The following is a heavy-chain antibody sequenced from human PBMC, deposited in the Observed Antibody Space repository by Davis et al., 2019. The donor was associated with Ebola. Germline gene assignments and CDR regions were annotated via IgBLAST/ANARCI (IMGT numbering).Heavy chain of an antibody. CDR2: ISWNSGSI. V-gene: IGHV3-9*01. Sequence: GGSLRLSCAASGFTFSSYWMHWVRQAPGKGLEWVSGISWNSGSIGYADSVKGRFTISRDNAKNSLYLQMNSLRAEDTALYYCALSDYGSYWGQGTLVTVSS. D-gene: IGHD4-17*01. CDR3: ALSDYGSY. CDR1: GFTFSSYW. J-gene: IGHJ4*02.